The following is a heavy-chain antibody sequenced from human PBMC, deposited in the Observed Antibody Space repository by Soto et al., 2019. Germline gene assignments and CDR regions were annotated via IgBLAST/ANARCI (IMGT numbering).Heavy chain of an antibody. J-gene: IGHJ3*02. CDR3: ATLRHYYDSSGYPSPGAFDI. Sequence: QVQLVQSGAEVKKPGASVKVSCKVSGYTLTELSMHWVRQAPGKGLEWMGGCDPEDGETIYAQKFQGRVTMTEDTSTDTAYMELSSLRSEDTAVYYCATLRHYYDSSGYPSPGAFDIWGQGTMVTVSS. CDR2: CDPEDGET. CDR1: GYTLTELS. D-gene: IGHD3-22*01. V-gene: IGHV1-24*01.